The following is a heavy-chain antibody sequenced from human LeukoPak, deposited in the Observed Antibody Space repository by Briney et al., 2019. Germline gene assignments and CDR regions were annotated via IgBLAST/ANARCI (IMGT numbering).Heavy chain of an antibody. CDR3: ARDEDGTTAY. D-gene: IGHD1-1*01. Sequence: SETLSLTCTVSGGSISSGSYYWSWIRQPAGKGLEWIGRINTSGSTNYNPSLKSRVTISVDTSKNQFSLKLTSVTAADTAVYYCARDEDGTTAYWGQGTLVTVSS. CDR2: INTSGST. V-gene: IGHV4-61*02. CDR1: GGSISSGSYY. J-gene: IGHJ4*02.